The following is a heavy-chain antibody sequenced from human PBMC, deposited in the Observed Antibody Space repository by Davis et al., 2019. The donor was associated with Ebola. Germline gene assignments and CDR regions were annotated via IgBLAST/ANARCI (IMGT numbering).Heavy chain of an antibody. D-gene: IGHD5-24*01. CDR1: GYRFTRYW. CDR3: ARGTDGYNPGGYFDS. V-gene: IGHV5-51*01. J-gene: IGHJ4*02. Sequence: GGSLRPSCQPPGYRFTRYWIVWVRQMPGKGLECMGIIFPADSDTRYSPSFQCQVAVSSDKSISSAYLKWTSLKASDTPMYYCARGTDGYNPGGYFDSWGQGSLVTVSS. CDR2: IFPADSDT.